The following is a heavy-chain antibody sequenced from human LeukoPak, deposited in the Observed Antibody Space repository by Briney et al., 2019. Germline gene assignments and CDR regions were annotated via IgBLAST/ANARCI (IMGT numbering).Heavy chain of an antibody. Sequence: SETLSLTCAVYGGSFSGYYWSWIRQPPGKGLEWIGEINHSGSTNYNPSLKSRVTISVDTYKNQFSLKLSSVTAADTAVYYCARGPYSSGWYEARKYYFDYWGQGTLVTVSS. CDR1: GGSFSGYY. V-gene: IGHV4-34*01. D-gene: IGHD6-19*01. J-gene: IGHJ4*02. CDR2: INHSGST. CDR3: ARGPYSSGWYEARKYYFDY.